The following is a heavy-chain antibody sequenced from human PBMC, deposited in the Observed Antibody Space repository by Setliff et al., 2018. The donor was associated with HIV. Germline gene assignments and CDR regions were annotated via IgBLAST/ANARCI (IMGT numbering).Heavy chain of an antibody. V-gene: IGHV3-23*01. CDR1: GITFSSYA. CDR2: ITASGGKT. J-gene: IGHJ4*02. D-gene: IGHD3-9*01. Sequence: GESLKISCAANGITFSSYAMTWVRQAPGKGLNWVSSITASGGKTYYADSMKGRFTISRDNSENTLYLQMSILRVDDTAVYYCAKTIGRYFDIFDNWGQGTLVTVSS. CDR3: AKTIGRYFDIFDN.